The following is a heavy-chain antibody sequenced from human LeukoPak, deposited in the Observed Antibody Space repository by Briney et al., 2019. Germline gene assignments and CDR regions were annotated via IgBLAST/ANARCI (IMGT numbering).Heavy chain of an antibody. V-gene: IGHV3-30*18. CDR1: GFTFSNYA. CDR3: GKDGGRAAAGTVDS. J-gene: IGHJ4*02. Sequence: GRSLRLSCAASGFTFSNYAMHWVRQAPGKGLEWVAVVSPDGNSKYYADSMKGRFTISRDNSKNTLYLQINSLRADDTAVFYCGKDGGRAAAGTVDSWGQGALVTVSS. D-gene: IGHD6-13*01. CDR2: VSPDGNSK.